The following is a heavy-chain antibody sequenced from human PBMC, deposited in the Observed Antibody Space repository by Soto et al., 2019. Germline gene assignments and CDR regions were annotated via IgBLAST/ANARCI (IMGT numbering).Heavy chain of an antibody. CDR3: AVAAAPGWFDP. J-gene: IGHJ5*02. Sequence: PSETLSLTCTVSGGSISSSSYYWGWIRQPPGKGLEWIGSIYYSGSTYYNPSLKSRVTISVDTSKNQFSLKLSSVTAADTAVYYCAVAAAPGWFDPWGQGTLVTVSS. V-gene: IGHV4-39*01. D-gene: IGHD6-13*01. CDR1: GGSISSSSYY. CDR2: IYYSGST.